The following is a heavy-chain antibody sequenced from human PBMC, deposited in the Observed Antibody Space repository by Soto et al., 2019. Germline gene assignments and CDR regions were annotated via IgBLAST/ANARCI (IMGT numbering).Heavy chain of an antibody. CDR3: ARDVTTLLEGSYFDY. CDR1: GVTFSTYA. D-gene: IGHD3-3*02. CDR2: IIPIFGAT. V-gene: IGHV1-69*01. J-gene: IGHJ4*02. Sequence: QVQLVQSGAEVKKPGSSVKVSCKASGVTFSTYAISWVRQAPGQGLEWMGGIIPIFGATNYAQKFQGRVMITEYESTSTAYMELSSLRSEDTAVYYCARDVTTLLEGSYFDYWGQGTLVTVSS.